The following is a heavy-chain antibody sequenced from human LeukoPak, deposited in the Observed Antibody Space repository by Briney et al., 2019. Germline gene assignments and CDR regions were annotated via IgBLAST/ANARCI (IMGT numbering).Heavy chain of an antibody. D-gene: IGHD4-17*01. J-gene: IGHJ5*02. Sequence: PSETLSLTCAVSGYSISSGYYWGWIRQPPGKGLEWIGSVYHSGTTYYSPSLKSRVTVSLDTSKNQFSLKVNPVTAADTAVYYCARQMTTATTGVDWFDPWGQGTLVTVSS. CDR3: ARQMTTATTGVDWFDP. CDR1: GYSISSGYY. CDR2: VYHSGTT. V-gene: IGHV4-38-2*01.